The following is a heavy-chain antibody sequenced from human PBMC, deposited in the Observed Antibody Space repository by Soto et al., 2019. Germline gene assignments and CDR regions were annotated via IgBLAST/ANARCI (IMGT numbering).Heavy chain of an antibody. CDR3: ARGDRSGYSWAIDY. CDR1: GYTFTMYG. D-gene: IGHD3-22*01. V-gene: IGHV1-18*04. J-gene: IGHJ4*02. Sequence: QAHLVQSGGEVKKPGASVKVSCKASGYTFTMYGLSWVRQAPGQGPEWMGWTRADTGDVRYAEEFRGRLTLTTNTSTNSAYMDLRSLRSAEPVVYYGARGDRSGYSWAIDYWGRGTLVTVSS. CDR2: TRADTGDV.